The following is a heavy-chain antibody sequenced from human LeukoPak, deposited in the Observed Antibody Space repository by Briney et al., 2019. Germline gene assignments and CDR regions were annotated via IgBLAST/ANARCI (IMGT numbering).Heavy chain of an antibody. CDR3: AKRRDYCSGGSCNSLDY. Sequence: PGGSLRLSCAASGFRFSDYGMHWVRQAPGRGLEWVAVISSDGTKKAYADSVKGRFTISRDNSENTLYLQMSSLRAEDTAVYYCAKRRDYCSGGSCNSLDYWGQGTLVTVSS. V-gene: IGHV3-30*18. D-gene: IGHD2-15*01. CDR2: ISSDGTKK. CDR1: GFRFSDYG. J-gene: IGHJ4*02.